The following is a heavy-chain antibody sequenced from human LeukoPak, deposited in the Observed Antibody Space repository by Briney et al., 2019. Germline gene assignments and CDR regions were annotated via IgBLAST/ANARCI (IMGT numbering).Heavy chain of an antibody. CDR3: AKDESRLVEMATINFDY. CDR1: GFTFSSYA. J-gene: IGHJ4*02. Sequence: GGSLRLSCAASGFTFSSYAMSWVRQAPGKGLEWVSAISGSGGSTYYADSVKGRFTISRDNSKNTLYLQMNSLRAEDTAVYYCAKDESRLVEMATINFDYWGREPWSPSPQ. CDR2: ISGSGGST. V-gene: IGHV3-23*01. D-gene: IGHD5-24*01.